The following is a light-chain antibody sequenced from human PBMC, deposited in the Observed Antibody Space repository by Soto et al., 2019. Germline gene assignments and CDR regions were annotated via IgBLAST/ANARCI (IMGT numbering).Light chain of an antibody. CDR2: GAS. J-gene: IGKJ2*01. V-gene: IGKV3-15*01. CDR3: QQYNNWPYT. Sequence: EIVMTQSPATLSVSPGDRATLSFRASQSVRSYFAWYQQKPGQSPRLLISGASTRATGFPARFSGSGSGTDFTITISNLQAEDLAFYYCQQYNNWPYTFGQGTKLEIK. CDR1: QSVRSY.